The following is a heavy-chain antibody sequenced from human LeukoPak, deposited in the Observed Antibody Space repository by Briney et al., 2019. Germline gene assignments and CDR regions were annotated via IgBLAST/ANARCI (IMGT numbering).Heavy chain of an antibody. D-gene: IGHD3-10*01. J-gene: IGHJ6*03. CDR2: ISDTGNT. Sequence: GGSLRLSCAASGFTLSSYAMSWVRQAPGKGLEWVSAISDTGNTYHADSVKGRFTISRDSSKNTLFLQMNRLRPEDAAVYYCARVYYGSGSLHYYYYYMDVWGKGTTVTIS. V-gene: IGHV3-23*01. CDR1: GFTLSSYA. CDR3: ARVYYGSGSLHYYYYYMDV.